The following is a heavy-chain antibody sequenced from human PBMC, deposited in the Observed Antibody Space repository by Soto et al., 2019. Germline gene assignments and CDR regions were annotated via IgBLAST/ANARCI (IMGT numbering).Heavy chain of an antibody. D-gene: IGHD3-16*01. J-gene: IGHJ5*02. V-gene: IGHV4-39*01. Sequence: PSETLSLTCTVSGGSISSSSYYWGWIRQPPGKGLEWIGSIYYSGSTYYNPSLKSRVTISVDTSKNQFSLKLSSVTAADTAVYYCARQLWGQLELGDWFDPWGQGTLVTVSS. CDR1: GGSISSSSYY. CDR3: ARQLWGQLELGDWFDP. CDR2: IYYSGST.